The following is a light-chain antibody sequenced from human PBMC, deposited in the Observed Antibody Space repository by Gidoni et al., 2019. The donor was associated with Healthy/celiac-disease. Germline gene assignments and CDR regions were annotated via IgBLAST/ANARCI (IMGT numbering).Light chain of an antibody. CDR2: GAS. Sequence: EIVLTQSPGTLSLSPWESATLSCRASQIVSSSYLAWYQQKTGQAPRLLIYGASRRATGIPDRFSGSGSGTDFTLTISRLGPEDCAVDYCQQYGSSWWTFXQXTKVEIK. CDR1: QIVSSSY. J-gene: IGKJ1*01. CDR3: QQYGSSWWT. V-gene: IGKV3-20*01.